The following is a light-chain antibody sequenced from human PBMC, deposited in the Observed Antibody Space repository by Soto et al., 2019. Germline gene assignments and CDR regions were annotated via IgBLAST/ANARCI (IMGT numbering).Light chain of an antibody. J-gene: IGKJ5*01. CDR3: QQYHTSSIT. Sequence: EIVMTQSPATLSVSPGERATLCFRASQSVARKLAWYQQKPGQAPRLLIHEASIRATGIPARFSGSGSGTEFTLTISSLQPDDFATYYCQQYHTSSITFGQGTRLEIK. CDR2: EAS. V-gene: IGKV3-15*01. CDR1: QSVARK.